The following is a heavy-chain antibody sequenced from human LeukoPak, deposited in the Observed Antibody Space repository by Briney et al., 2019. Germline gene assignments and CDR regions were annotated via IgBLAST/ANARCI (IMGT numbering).Heavy chain of an antibody. V-gene: IGHV3-11*05. CDR3: ARAKRYSYLDY. CDR2: ISSSSSYT. CDR1: GGSISGYY. D-gene: IGHD5-18*01. J-gene: IGHJ4*02. Sequence: PSETLSLTCTVSGGSISGYYWSWIRQPPGKGLEWVSYISSSSSYTNYADSVKGRFTISRDNAKNSLYLQMNSLRAEDTAVYYCARAKRYSYLDYWGQGTLVTVSS.